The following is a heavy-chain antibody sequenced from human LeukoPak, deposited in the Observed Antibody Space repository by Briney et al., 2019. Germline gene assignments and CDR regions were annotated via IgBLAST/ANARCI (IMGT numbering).Heavy chain of an antibody. CDR2: ISGSGGST. Sequence: QSGGSLRLSCAASGFTFSSYAMSWVRQAPGKGLEWVSAISGSGGSTYYADSVKGRFTISRDNSKNTLYPQMNSLRAEDTAVYYCAKKMTTVITVDYCGQGTLVTVSS. D-gene: IGHD4-17*01. CDR1: GFTFSSYA. V-gene: IGHV3-23*01. CDR3: AKKMTTVITVDY. J-gene: IGHJ4*02.